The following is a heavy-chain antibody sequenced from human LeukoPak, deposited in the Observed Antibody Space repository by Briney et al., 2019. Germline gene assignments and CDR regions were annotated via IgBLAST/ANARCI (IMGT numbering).Heavy chain of an antibody. Sequence: SETLSLTCFVSGGSVSSGSYYWSWIRQPPGKGLEWIGYIYYSGSTYYNPSLKSRVTISVDTSKNQFSLKLSSVTAADTAVYYCARQSSGWYDYFDYWGQGTLVTVSS. CDR2: IYYSGST. V-gene: IGHV4-39*01. CDR1: GGSVSSGSYY. J-gene: IGHJ4*02. CDR3: ARQSSGWYDYFDY. D-gene: IGHD6-19*01.